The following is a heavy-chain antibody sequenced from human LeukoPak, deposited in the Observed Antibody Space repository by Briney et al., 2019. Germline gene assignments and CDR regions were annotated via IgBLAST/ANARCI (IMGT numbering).Heavy chain of an antibody. V-gene: IGHV4-59*08. D-gene: IGHD2-15*01. J-gene: IGHJ4*02. CDR3: ARHYGVAKGYYFDY. Sequence: SETLSLTCTVSGGTISRYYWSWIRQSPGGGLEWIGYIYSSGSTNSNPSLKSRVSISVDMSKNQFSLKLSSVTAADTAVYYCARHYGVAKGYYFDYWGQGTLVTVSS. CDR1: GGTISRYY. CDR2: IYSSGST.